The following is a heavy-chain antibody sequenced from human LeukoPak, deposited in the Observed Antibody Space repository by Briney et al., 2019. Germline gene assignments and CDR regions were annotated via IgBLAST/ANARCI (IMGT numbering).Heavy chain of an antibody. CDR3: ARQVSGYGSGSFYFDQ. CDR1: GFTFSEYS. Sequence: GGSLRLSCAASGFTFSEYSMNWVRQAPGKGLEWVSFISTSSSHIYYADSVKGRFTISRDNARNSVSLQMNSLRADDTAVYYCARQVSGYGSGSFYFDQWGQGMLVTVSS. D-gene: IGHD3-10*01. V-gene: IGHV3-21*01. CDR2: ISTSSSHI. J-gene: IGHJ4*02.